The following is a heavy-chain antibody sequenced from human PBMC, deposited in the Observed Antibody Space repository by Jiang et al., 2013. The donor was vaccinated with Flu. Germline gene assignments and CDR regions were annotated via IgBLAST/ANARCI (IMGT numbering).Heavy chain of an antibody. CDR3: ARGSVSPHWYFDL. CDR2: LYSSGTT. V-gene: IGHV4-4*07. Sequence: KPSETLSLTCAVPGGSIGSYDWNWIRQPAGKGLEWIGRLYSSGTTNYNPSLESRVIMSVDASKNQLSLKLSSVTAADTAFYYCARGSVSPHWYFDLWGRGTLVTVSS. CDR1: GGSIGSYD. J-gene: IGHJ2*01. D-gene: IGHD3-10*01.